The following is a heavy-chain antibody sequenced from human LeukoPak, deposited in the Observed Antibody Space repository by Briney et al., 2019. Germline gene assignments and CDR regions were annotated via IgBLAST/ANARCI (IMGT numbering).Heavy chain of an antibody. CDR3: ARDLHGVAALYYYYGMDV. J-gene: IGHJ6*02. CDR1: GFTFSSYS. V-gene: IGHV3-21*01. D-gene: IGHD2-15*01. CDR2: ISSSSSYI. Sequence: GGSLRLSCAASGFTFSSYSMNWVRQAPGNGLERVSSISSSSSYIYYADSVKGRFTISRDNAKNSLYLQMNSLRAEDTAVYYCARDLHGVAALYYYYGMDVWGQGTTVTVSS.